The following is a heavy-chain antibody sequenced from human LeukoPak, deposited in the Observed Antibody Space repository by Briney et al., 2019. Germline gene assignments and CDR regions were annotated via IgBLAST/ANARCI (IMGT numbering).Heavy chain of an antibody. J-gene: IGHJ4*02. CDR3: ARRRRPRRYGSGDEDY. Sequence: SETLSLTCAVYGGSFSGYYWSGVRQRPGKGLEWIGEINHSGSTNYDPSLKHRVTISVDTSKNQSSLKLSSVTAADTAVYYCARRRRPRRYGSGDEDYWGQGTLVTVSS. V-gene: IGHV4-34*01. CDR2: INHSGST. D-gene: IGHD3-10*01. CDR1: GGSFSGYY.